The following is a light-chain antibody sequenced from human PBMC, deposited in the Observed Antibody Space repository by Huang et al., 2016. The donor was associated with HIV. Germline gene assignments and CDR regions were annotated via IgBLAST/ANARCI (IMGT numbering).Light chain of an antibody. J-gene: IGKJ2*01. Sequence: DIVMTQSPDSLVVSLGERATINCKSSQSLLYSSNNQNYLGWYQLKPGQPPRLLIYWVANRESGVPDRFSGSGSGTDFTLTIDSLQPEDVAVYYCQQYYTPPPAFGQGTKLEIK. V-gene: IGKV4-1*01. CDR1: QSLLYSSNNQNY. CDR2: WVA. CDR3: QQYYTPPPA.